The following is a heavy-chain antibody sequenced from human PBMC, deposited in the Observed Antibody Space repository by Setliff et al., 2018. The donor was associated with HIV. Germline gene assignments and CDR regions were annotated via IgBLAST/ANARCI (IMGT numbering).Heavy chain of an antibody. D-gene: IGHD3-22*01. CDR2: IYNSGST. Sequence: ASETLSLTCTVSGDSISSYYWSWIRQPPGKGLEWIGYIYNSGSTNYNPSLKSRVTISVDTSKNQFSLKLSSVTAADTAVYYCARGGLQDHYDSSGYNDYYYYMDVWGKGTTVTVSS. J-gene: IGHJ6*03. V-gene: IGHV4-4*08. CDR3: ARGGLQDHYDSSGYNDYYYYMDV. CDR1: GDSISSYY.